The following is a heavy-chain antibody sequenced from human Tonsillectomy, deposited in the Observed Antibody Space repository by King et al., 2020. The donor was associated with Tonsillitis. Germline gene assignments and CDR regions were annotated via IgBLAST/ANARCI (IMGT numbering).Heavy chain of an antibody. V-gene: IGHV3-23*04. J-gene: IGHJ6*02. CDR2: ISGSGGST. D-gene: IGHD2-2*01. CDR3: AKDLVPATDYYYYGIDV. CDR1: GFTFSSSA. Sequence: VQLVESGGGLVQPGGSLRLSCAASGFTFSSSAMSWVRQAPGKGLEGVSGISGSGGSTYYADSVKGRFTIPGDNSKNTLYLQMNTLRAEDTAVYYRAKDLVPATDYYYYGIDVWGQGTTVPVPS.